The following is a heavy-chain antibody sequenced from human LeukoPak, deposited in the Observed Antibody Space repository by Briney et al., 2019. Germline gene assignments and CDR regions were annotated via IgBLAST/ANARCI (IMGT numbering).Heavy chain of an antibody. V-gene: IGHV3-33*01. J-gene: IGHJ4*02. Sequence: GTSLRLSCAASGFRFSDYGMLWVRQATGKGLEWVTDIWYDGSNKYYEDSVKGRLTISRDNSKNTLYLQMNSLTVDDTAVYYCVRDDANYFGSSGYFLPEHWGQGTLVTVSS. D-gene: IGHD3-22*01. CDR2: IWYDGSNK. CDR1: GFRFSDYG. CDR3: VRDDANYFGSSGYFLPEH.